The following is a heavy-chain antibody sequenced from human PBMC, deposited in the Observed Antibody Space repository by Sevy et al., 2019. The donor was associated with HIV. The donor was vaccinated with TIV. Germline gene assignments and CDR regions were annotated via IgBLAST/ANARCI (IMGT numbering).Heavy chain of an antibody. CDR1: GFTVSNNY. CDR3: ARDPPGIAATGGG. Sequence: GGSLRLSCAASGFTVSNNYMNWVRQAPGKGLEWVLLIYSGGTTHYADSVKGRFTISRDHSKNTLYLQMNSLRAEDTAIYYCARDPPGIAATGGGWGQGTLVTVSS. D-gene: IGHD6-13*01. V-gene: IGHV3-53*01. J-gene: IGHJ4*02. CDR2: IYSGGTT.